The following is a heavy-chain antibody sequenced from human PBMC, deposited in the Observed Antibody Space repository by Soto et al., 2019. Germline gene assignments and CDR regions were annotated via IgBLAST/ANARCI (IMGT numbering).Heavy chain of an antibody. D-gene: IGHD3-3*01. Sequence: QVQLQESGPGLVKPSQTLSLTCTVSGGSITSGDDYWSWIRQPPGKGLVWIGYIYFSGSTYYNPSLKCRVTISVDTSNNQFSLKLNSVTAAHTAVYYCARAHIAMFGVVIIKDYGLDVRGQGTTVTVSS. J-gene: IGHJ6*02. V-gene: IGHV4-30-4*01. CDR2: IYFSGST. CDR3: ARAHIAMFGVVIIKDYGLDV. CDR1: GGSITSGDDY.